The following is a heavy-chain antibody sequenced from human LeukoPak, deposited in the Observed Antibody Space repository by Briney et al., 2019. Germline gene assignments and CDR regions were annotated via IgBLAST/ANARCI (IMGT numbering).Heavy chain of an antibody. J-gene: IGHJ4*02. Sequence: GGSLRLSCAASGFTFSTYSMTWVRQGPGKGLEWVSSIYNSGAKTFYADSVKGRFTISRDNSKDTLYLQMNSLRVEDTAVYYCAKDVAPDSGWDLDYWGQGTLVTVSS. V-gene: IGHV3-23*01. D-gene: IGHD6-19*01. CDR3: AKDVAPDSGWDLDY. CDR2: IYNSGAKT. CDR1: GFTFSTYS.